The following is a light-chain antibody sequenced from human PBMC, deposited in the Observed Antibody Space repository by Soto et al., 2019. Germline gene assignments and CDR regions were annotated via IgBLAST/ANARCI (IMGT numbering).Light chain of an antibody. J-gene: IGKJ1*01. CDR3: HQYGTSPWT. CDR1: QSISSNY. CDR2: GAS. V-gene: IGKV3-20*01. Sequence: IVLTQSPGTLSLSPGERATLSCRTSQSISSNYLAWYQQKPGQAPRLLFYGASTRAAGTPDRFGGSGSGSVFTLTISRLEPEDFAVYYCHQYGTSPWTFGQGTKVEIK.